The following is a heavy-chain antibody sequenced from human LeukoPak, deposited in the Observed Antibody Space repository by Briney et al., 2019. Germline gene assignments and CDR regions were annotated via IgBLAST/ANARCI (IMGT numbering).Heavy chain of an antibody. J-gene: IGHJ5*02. CDR1: GGSFSGYY. Sequence: PSETLSLTCAVFGGSFSGYYWSWIRQPLGKGLEWIAEINNSGGTNYNLSLKSRVTISVDTSNNQFSLKLSSVTAADTAVYYCAGSRVWANSSWHYWFDPWGQGTLVTVSS. D-gene: IGHD3-22*01. CDR2: INNSGGT. V-gene: IGHV4-34*01. CDR3: AGSRVWANSSWHYWFDP.